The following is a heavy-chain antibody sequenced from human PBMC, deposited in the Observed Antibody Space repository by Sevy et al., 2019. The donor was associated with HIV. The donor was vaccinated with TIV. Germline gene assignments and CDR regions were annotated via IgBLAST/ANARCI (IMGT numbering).Heavy chain of an antibody. CDR1: GYTFTSYD. D-gene: IGHD3-22*01. CDR3: ARGYYFDSSAYYRFDY. V-gene: IGHV1-8*03. J-gene: IGHJ4*02. CDR2: LNPNSGNT. Sequence: VSVKVSCKASGYTFTSYDINWVRQATGQGLEWMGWLNPNSGNTGCAQKFQGRVTITRNTSISTAYMELSSLRSEDAAVYYCARGYYFDSSAYYRFDYWGQGTLVTVSS.